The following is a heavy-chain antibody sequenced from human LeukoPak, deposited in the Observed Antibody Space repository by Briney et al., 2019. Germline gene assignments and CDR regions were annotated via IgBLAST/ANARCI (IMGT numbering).Heavy chain of an antibody. CDR3: ATKPDGYSYGLSY. Sequence: PGGSLRLSCAASGFTFSSYAMSWVRQAPGKGLEWVSAISGSGGSTYYADSVKGRFTISRDNSKNTLYLQMNSLRAEDTAVYYCATKPDGYSYGLSYWGQGTLVTVSS. CDR2: ISGSGGST. V-gene: IGHV3-23*01. J-gene: IGHJ4*02. D-gene: IGHD5-18*01. CDR1: GFTFSSYA.